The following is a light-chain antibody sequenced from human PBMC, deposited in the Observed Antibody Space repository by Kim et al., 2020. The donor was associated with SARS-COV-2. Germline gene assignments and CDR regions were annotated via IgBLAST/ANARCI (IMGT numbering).Light chain of an antibody. CDR3: QQYGNPRYT. J-gene: IGKJ2*01. V-gene: IGKV3-20*01. Sequence: EIVLTQSPGPLSLSPGEAATLSCRASQSVSGAYLAWYQQKPGQAPRLVIYGTSSRATGIPDRFSGSGSGTDFTLTISRLEPEDFALYYYQQYGNPRYTLGPATKLEI. CDR1: QSVSGAY. CDR2: GTS.